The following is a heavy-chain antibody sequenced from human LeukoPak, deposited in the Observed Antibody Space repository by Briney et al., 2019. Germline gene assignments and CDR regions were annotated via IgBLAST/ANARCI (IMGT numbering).Heavy chain of an antibody. CDR1: GFAFSHHN. D-gene: IGHD6-6*01. J-gene: IGHJ4*02. CDR2: ISSSSNYI. V-gene: IGHV3-21*01. Sequence: GGSLRLSCTASGFAFSHHNMNWVRQAPGKGLEWVASISSSSNYIYYSDSVKGHFTISRDNAKNSLFLQMNGLRAEDTAVYYCARRGGSSSRRSPIDYWGQGTLVTVSS. CDR3: ARRGGSSSRRSPIDY.